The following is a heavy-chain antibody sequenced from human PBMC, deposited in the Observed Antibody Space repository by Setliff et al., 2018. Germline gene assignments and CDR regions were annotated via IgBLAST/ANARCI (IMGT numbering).Heavy chain of an antibody. CDR3: SRGRMRGSCSGPSCTYDPFDI. CDR1: GDSFSDYY. J-gene: IGHJ3*02. D-gene: IGHD2-2*01. Sequence: PSETLSLTCAVYGDSFSDYYWSWIRQTPGKGLEWIGESNQGGSTTYHPSLKSRLTMSVDTSKNQFSLKLAAVTAADTAVYYCSRGRMRGSCSGPSCTYDPFDIWGQGTPVTVSS. CDR2: SNQGGST. V-gene: IGHV4-34*01.